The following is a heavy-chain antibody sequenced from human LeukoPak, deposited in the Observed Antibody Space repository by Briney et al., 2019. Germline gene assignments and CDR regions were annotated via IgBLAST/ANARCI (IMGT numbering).Heavy chain of an antibody. CDR3: ARDQDSYGQDYYDSSGYYR. J-gene: IGHJ4*02. CDR2: ISSSSSYI. CDR1: GFTFSSYS. Sequence: PGGSLRLSCAASGFTFSSYSMNWVRQAPGKGLEWVSSISSSSSYIYYADSVKGRFTISRDNAKDSLYLQMNSLRAEDTAVYYCARDQDSYGQDYYDSSGYYRWGQGTLVTVSS. V-gene: IGHV3-21*01. D-gene: IGHD3-22*01.